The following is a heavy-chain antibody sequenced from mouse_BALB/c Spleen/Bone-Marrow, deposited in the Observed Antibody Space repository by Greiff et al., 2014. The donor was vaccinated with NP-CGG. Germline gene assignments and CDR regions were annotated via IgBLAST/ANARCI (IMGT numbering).Heavy chain of an antibody. CDR1: GYTFTDYN. Sequence: VQLKESGPELVRPGASVKISCKASGYTFTDYNIYWVKQSHGKSLEWIGNIYPYSGGTGYNQKFKSKATLTVDNSSTTAYMELRSLTSEDSAVYYCARGNWDFAYWGQGTLVTVST. J-gene: IGHJ3*01. V-gene: IGHV1S29*02. CDR3: ARGNWDFAY. D-gene: IGHD4-1*01. CDR2: IYPYSGGT.